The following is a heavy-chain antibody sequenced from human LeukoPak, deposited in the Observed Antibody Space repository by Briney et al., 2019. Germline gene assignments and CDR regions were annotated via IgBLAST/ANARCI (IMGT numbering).Heavy chain of an antibody. D-gene: IGHD3-10*01. CDR3: ATFYGSGSRYFAY. V-gene: IGHV4-38-2*01. CDR1: GYSISSGYY. Sequence: SETLSLTCAVSGYSISSGYYWGWIRQPPRKGLEWIGSISHSAITYHNPPLKSRVTISIDTSKNQFSLKLSSVTAADTAVYYCATFYGSGSRYFAYWGQGALVTVSS. J-gene: IGHJ4*02. CDR2: ISHSAIT.